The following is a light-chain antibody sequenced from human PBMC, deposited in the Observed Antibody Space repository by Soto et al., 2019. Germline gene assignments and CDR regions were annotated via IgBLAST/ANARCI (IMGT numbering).Light chain of an antibody. CDR2: GAS. V-gene: IGKV3-11*01. Sequence: IVLTQSPATLSLSPGERATLSCRASRSVSSYLAWYQQKPGQAPRLLIHGASIRASGIPDRFSGSGSGTEFTLTISSLQPDDFATYYCQHYNSYSEAFGQGTKVDIK. CDR1: RSVSSY. CDR3: QHYNSYSEA. J-gene: IGKJ1*01.